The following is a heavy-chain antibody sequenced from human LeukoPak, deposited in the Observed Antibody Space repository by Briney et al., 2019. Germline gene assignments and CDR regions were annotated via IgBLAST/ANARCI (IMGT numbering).Heavy chain of an antibody. D-gene: IGHD3-10*02. CDR2: ISSSGSTI. Sequence: PGGSLRLSCAASGFTFSNYWMSWVRQAPGKGLEWVSYISSSGSTIYYADSVKGRFTISRDNAKNSLYLRMNSLRAEDTAVYYCAELGITMIGGVWGKGTTVTISS. V-gene: IGHV3-48*04. J-gene: IGHJ6*04. CDR1: GFTFSNYW. CDR3: AELGITMIGGV.